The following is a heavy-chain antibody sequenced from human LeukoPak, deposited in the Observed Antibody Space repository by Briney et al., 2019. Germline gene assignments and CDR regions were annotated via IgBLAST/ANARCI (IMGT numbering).Heavy chain of an antibody. D-gene: IGHD6-6*01. J-gene: IGHJ4*02. V-gene: IGHV7-4-1*02. CDR1: GGTFSSYA. CDR2: INTNTGNP. Sequence: GASVKVSCKASGGTFSSYAMNWVRQAPGQGLEWVGWINTNTGNPTYAQGFTGRFVFSLDTSVSTAYLQISSLKAEDTAVYYCARYPSIAAFDYWGQGTLVTVSS. CDR3: ARYPSIAAFDY.